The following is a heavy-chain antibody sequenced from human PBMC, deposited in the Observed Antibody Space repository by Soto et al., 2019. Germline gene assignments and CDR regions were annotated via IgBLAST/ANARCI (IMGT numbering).Heavy chain of an antibody. J-gene: IGHJ4*02. V-gene: IGHV1-69*12. Sequence: QVQLVQSGAEVKKPGSSVKVSCEASGGTFGSDALNWVRQAPGQGLEWMGGIIPMFGTATYAQEFQGKITIIADESTSTAYMELRSLRSDDTAVYYCARGQGHYDYWGQGTLVTVSS. CDR1: GGTFGSDA. CDR3: ARGQGHYDY. CDR2: IIPMFGTA.